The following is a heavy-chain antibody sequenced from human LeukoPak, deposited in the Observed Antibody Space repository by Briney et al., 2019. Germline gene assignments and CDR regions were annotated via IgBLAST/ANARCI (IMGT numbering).Heavy chain of an antibody. V-gene: IGHV3-23*01. CDR3: AKGVVPVAIHWFDP. Sequence: GGSLRLSCAASGFTFSDYYMSWIRQAPGKGLEWVSAISGSGGSTYYADSVKGRFTISRDNSRNTLYLQMNSLRAEDSAVYYCAKGVVPVAIHWFDPWGQGTLVTVSS. CDR2: ISGSGGST. J-gene: IGHJ5*02. CDR1: GFTFSDYY. D-gene: IGHD2-2*01.